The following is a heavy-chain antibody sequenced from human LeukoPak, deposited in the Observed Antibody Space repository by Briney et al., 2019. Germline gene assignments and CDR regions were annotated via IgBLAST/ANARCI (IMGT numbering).Heavy chain of an antibody. D-gene: IGHD4-17*01. CDR1: GFDISSSA. CDR3: ATPHYGGYYDMFDS. CDR2: ISYDGEIK. J-gene: IGHJ4*02. V-gene: IGHV3-30*03. Sequence: GGSLRLSCAASGFDISSSAMHWVRQAPGKGLEWVAVISYDGEIKYFADSVKGRFAMSRDNSNNTIFLEMNTLRPDDTGVYFCATPHYGGYYDMFDSWGPGTQVIVSS.